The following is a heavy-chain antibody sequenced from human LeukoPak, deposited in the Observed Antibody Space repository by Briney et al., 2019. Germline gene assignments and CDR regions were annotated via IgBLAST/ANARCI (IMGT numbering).Heavy chain of an antibody. J-gene: IGHJ3*02. CDR3: ARAYCGGDCYSRRDAFDI. CDR2: ISYDGSNK. V-gene: IGHV3-30-3*01. CDR1: GFTFSNYA. D-gene: IGHD2-21*02. Sequence: AGGSLRLSCAASGFTFSNYAMHWVRQAPGKGLEWVALISYDGSNKYYADSVKGRFTISRDNSKNTLYLQINSLRAEDTAVYYCARAYCGGDCYSRRDAFDIWGQGTMVTVSS.